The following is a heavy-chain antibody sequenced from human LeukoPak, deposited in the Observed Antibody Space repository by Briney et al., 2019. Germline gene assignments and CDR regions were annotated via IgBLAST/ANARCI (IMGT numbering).Heavy chain of an antibody. CDR1: GFTFDDYA. V-gene: IGHV3-9*01. CDR2: ISWNSGSI. D-gene: IGHD6-19*01. J-gene: IGHJ4*02. CDR3: AKDVTQWLVRGYFDY. Sequence: QAGGSLRLSCAASGFTFDDYAMHWVRQAPGKGLEWVSGISWNSGSIGYADSVKGRFTISRDNAKNSLYLQMNSLRAEDTALYYCAKDVTQWLVRGYFDYWGQGTLVTVSS.